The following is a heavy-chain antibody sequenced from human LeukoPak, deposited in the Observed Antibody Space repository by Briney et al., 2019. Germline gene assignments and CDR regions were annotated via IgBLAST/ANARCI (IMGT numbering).Heavy chain of an antibody. J-gene: IGHJ6*03. Sequence: ASVKVSCKASGYTFTGYYMHWVRQAPGQGLEWMGWINPNSGGTNYAQKFQGRVTMTRDTSISTAYMELSSLRSEDTAVYYCARDGQDIVVVPAARVGHYYYYMDVGGKGTTVTVSS. CDR2: INPNSGGT. CDR1: GYTFTGYY. D-gene: IGHD2-2*01. CDR3: ARDGQDIVVVPAARVGHYYYYMDV. V-gene: IGHV1-2*02.